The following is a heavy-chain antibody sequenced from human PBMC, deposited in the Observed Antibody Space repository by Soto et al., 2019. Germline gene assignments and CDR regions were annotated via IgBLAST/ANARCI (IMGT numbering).Heavy chain of an antibody. CDR1: GFTFSSYS. CDR3: ARELYGDPFDY. J-gene: IGHJ4*02. CDR2: ISSSSSYI. V-gene: IGHV3-21*01. D-gene: IGHD4-17*01. Sequence: EVQLVESGGGMVKPGGSLRLSCAASGFTFSSYSMNWVRQAPGKGLEWVSSISSSSSYIYYADSVKGRFTISRDNAKNSRYLQMNSLRDEDTAVYDCARELYGDPFDYWGQGTLVTVSS.